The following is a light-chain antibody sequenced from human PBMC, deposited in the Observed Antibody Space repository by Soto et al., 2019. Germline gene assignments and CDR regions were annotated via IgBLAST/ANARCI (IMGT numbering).Light chain of an antibody. CDR1: QSVSSY. J-gene: IGKJ1*01. Sequence: EIVWTQSPATLSLSPWERATLSCMASQSVSSYLAWYQQKPGQAPRLLMYEASTRATGIPARFSGSGSGTEFTLTITGLQSEDSAIYYCHQDHGWPWTFGQGTKVDIK. V-gene: IGKV3D-15*01. CDR3: HQDHGWPWT. CDR2: EAS.